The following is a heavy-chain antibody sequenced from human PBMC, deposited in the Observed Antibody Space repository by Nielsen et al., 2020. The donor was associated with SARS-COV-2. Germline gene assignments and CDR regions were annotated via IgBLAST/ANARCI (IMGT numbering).Heavy chain of an antibody. Sequence: GESLKISCAASGFTFSSYSMNWVRQAPGKGLEWVSYISSSSSTIYYADSVKGRFTISRDNAKNSLYLQMNSLRAEDTAVYYCAKALGVAGFDYWGQGTLVTVSS. V-gene: IGHV3-48*01. CDR2: ISSSSSTI. D-gene: IGHD6-19*01. J-gene: IGHJ4*02. CDR3: AKALGVAGFDY. CDR1: GFTFSSYS.